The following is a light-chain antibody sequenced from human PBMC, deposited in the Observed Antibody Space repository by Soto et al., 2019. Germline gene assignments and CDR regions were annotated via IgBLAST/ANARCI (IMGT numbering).Light chain of an antibody. CDR2: DAS. CDR3: QHFNSYAHT. Sequence: DIHMVQFCRALCAPVVARHTITCLASQSISSWLAWYQQKPGKAPTLLMYDASSLESGVPSRFSGSGSGTECTLSISSLQPDNFATYFWQHFNSYAHTVAEGTKVDIK. V-gene: IGKV1-5*01. CDR1: QSISSW. J-gene: IGKJ1*01.